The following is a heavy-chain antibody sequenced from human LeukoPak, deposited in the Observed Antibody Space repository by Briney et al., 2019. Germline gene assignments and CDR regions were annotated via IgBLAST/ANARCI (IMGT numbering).Heavy chain of an antibody. CDR2: ISGSGGSK. CDR3: AKVCSGSYYAFDI. Sequence: SVGCLRLSCAASGFTFSSDAMCWGRQAPGKGRGWGSAISGSGGSKYYADSVRGGFTISRDNSKNTLYLQMNSLRAEDTAVYYCAKVCSGSYYAFDIWGQGTMVTVSS. V-gene: IGHV3-23*01. J-gene: IGHJ3*02. D-gene: IGHD1-26*01. CDR1: GFTFSSDA.